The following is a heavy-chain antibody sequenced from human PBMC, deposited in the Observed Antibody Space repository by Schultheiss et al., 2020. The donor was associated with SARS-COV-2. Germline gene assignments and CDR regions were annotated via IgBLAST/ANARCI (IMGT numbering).Heavy chain of an antibody. V-gene: IGHV4-4*07. CDR2: IYTSGST. J-gene: IGHJ5*02. CDR1: GGSISSYY. D-gene: IGHD3-16*02. CDR3: ARGAYDYIWGSYRLNWFDP. Sequence: GSLRLSCTVSGGSISSYYWSWIRQPPGKGLEWIGRIYTSGSTNYNPSLKSRVTISVDKSKNQFSQKLSSVTAADTAVYYCARGAYDYIWGSYRLNWFDPWGQGTLVTVSS.